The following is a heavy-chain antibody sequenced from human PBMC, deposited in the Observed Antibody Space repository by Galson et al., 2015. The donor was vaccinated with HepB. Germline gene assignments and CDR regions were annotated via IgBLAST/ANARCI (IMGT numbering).Heavy chain of an antibody. V-gene: IGHV1-69*13. CDR3: ARVPYSSSRGAYYYYGMDV. CDR1: GGTFSSYA. Sequence: SVKVSCKASGGTFSSYAISWVRQAPGQGLEWMGGIIPIFGTANYAQKFQGRVTITADESTSTAYMELSSLRSEDTAVYYCARVPYSSSRGAYYYYGMDVWGQGTTVTVSS. J-gene: IGHJ6*02. CDR2: IIPIFGTA. D-gene: IGHD6-6*01.